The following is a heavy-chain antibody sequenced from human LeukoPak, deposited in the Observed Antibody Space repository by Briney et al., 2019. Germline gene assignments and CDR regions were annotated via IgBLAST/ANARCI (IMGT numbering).Heavy chain of an antibody. D-gene: IGHD6-19*01. V-gene: IGHV1-3*01. CDR3: ARDKDDSSGCLDY. CDR1: GYTFTSYA. J-gene: IGHJ4*02. Sequence: ASVKVSCKASGYTFTSYAMHWVRQAPGQRLEWMGWINAGNGNTKYSQKFQGRVTITRDTSASTAYMKLSSLRSEDTAVYYCARDKDDSSGCLDYWGQGTLVTVSS. CDR2: INAGNGNT.